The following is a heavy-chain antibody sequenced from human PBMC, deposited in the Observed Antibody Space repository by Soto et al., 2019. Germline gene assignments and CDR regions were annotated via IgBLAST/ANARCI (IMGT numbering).Heavy chain of an antibody. CDR1: GFTFSSYA. J-gene: IGHJ6*03. V-gene: IGHV3-23*01. Sequence: GGSLRLSCAASGFTFSSYAMSWVRQAPGKGLEWVSAISGSGGSTYYADSVKGRFTISRDNSKNTLYLQMNSLRAEDTAVYYCAKIIDYYYYYYMDVWGKGTTVTVSS. CDR2: ISGSGGST. CDR3: AKIIDYYYYYYMDV.